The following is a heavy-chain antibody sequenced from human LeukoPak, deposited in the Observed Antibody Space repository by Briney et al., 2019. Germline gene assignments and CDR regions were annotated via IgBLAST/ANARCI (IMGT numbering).Heavy chain of an antibody. CDR3: ARDRDNNYYDY. V-gene: IGHV3-30*12. D-gene: IGHD5-24*01. CDR1: RFIFSIYG. Sequence: GGSLRLSCAASRFIFSIYGMHWVRQAPGKGLEWVSFIFYDGSKKYYADSVKGRFTISRDDSKNTLYLQMNTPRVEDTAVYYCARDRDNNYYDYWGQGTLVTVSS. CDR2: IFYDGSKK. J-gene: IGHJ4*02.